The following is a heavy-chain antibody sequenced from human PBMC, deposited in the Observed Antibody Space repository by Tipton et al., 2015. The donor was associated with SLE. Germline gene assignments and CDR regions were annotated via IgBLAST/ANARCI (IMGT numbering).Heavy chain of an antibody. V-gene: IGHV4-59*08. J-gene: IGHJ4*02. Sequence: TLSLTCVVSGVSISGHYRSWIRQPPGKGLVWIGYIYDSGSTSYNPSLKSRVTISEDTSKQQFSLKLTSLTAADTAVYYCARHAGDYAYFDSWGQGILVTVSS. CDR1: GVSISGHY. CDR3: ARHAGDYAYFDS. D-gene: IGHD4-17*01. CDR2: IYDSGST.